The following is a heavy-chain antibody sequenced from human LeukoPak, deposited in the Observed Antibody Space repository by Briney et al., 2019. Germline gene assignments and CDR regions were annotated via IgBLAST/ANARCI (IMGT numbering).Heavy chain of an antibody. Sequence: ASVKVSCKASGYTFTGYYMHWVRQAPGQGLEWMGWINPNSGGTNYAQKFQGRVTMTRDTSISTAYMELSRLRSDDTAVYYCARVWGFGYCSSTSCYRSHAFDIWGQGTMVTVSS. CDR3: ARVWGFGYCSSTSCYRSHAFDI. J-gene: IGHJ3*02. CDR1: GYTFTGYY. V-gene: IGHV1-2*02. CDR2: INPNSGGT. D-gene: IGHD2-2*02.